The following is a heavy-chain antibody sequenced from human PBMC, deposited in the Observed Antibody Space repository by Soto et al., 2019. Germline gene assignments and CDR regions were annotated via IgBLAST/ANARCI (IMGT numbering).Heavy chain of an antibody. CDR1: GGSISSYY. D-gene: IGHD1-26*01. Sequence: SETLSLTCTVSGGSISSYYWSWIRQPPGKGLEWIGYIYYSGSTNYNPSLKSRVTISVDTSKNQFSLKLSSVTAADTAVYYCARRWGAAVDDWGQGTLVTVSS. CDR2: IYYSGST. CDR3: ARRWGAAVDD. J-gene: IGHJ4*02. V-gene: IGHV4-59*08.